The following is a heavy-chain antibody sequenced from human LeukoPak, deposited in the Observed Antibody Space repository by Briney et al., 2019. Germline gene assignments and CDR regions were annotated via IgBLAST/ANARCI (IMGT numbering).Heavy chain of an antibody. V-gene: IGHV4-59*08. CDR1: GGSISSYY. D-gene: IGHD1-26*01. CDR2: IYYSGST. Sequence: SETLSLTCTVSGGSISSYYWSWIRQPPGKGLEWIGYIYYSGSTNYNPSLKSRVTISVDTSKNQFSLKLSSVTAADTAVYYCAGSGSYNWDYYFDYWGQGTLVTVSS. CDR3: AGSGSYNWDYYFDY. J-gene: IGHJ4*02.